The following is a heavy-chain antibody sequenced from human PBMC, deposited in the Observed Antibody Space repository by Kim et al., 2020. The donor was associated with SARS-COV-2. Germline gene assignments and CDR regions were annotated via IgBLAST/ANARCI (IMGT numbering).Heavy chain of an antibody. CDR3: ARGARWIEYCSGGSCYETLDY. J-gene: IGHJ4*02. D-gene: IGHD2-15*01. V-gene: IGHV1-69*13. CDR2: IIPIFGTA. Sequence: SVKVSCKASGGTFSSYAISWVRQAPGQGLEWMGGIIPIFGTANYAQKFQGRVTITAVESTSTAYMELSSLRSEDTAVYYCARGARWIEYCSGGSCYETLDYWGQGTLVTVSS. CDR1: GGTFSSYA.